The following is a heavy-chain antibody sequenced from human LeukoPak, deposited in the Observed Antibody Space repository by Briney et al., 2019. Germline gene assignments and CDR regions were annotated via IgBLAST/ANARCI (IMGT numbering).Heavy chain of an antibody. CDR1: GYTFTGYY. V-gene: IGHV1-2*02. J-gene: IGHJ6*03. Sequence: ASVKVSCKASGYTFTGYYMHWVRLAPGQGLEWMGWINPNSGGTNYAQKFQGRVTMTRDTSISTAYMELSRLRSDDTAVYYCASRGPDIVVVPAAAAYYYYYMDVWGKGTTVTISS. CDR3: ASRGPDIVVVPAAAAYYYYYMDV. D-gene: IGHD2-2*01. CDR2: INPNSGGT.